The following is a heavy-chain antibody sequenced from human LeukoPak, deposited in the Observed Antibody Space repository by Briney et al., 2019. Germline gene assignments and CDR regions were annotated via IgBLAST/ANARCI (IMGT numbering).Heavy chain of an antibody. J-gene: IGHJ4*02. CDR1: GYTFTNYD. Sequence: ASVKLSCKASGYTFTNYDINWVRQAPGQGLEWMGWISAYNGNTNYAQKLQGRLTMTTDTSTSTAYMELRSLRSDDTAVYYCARGGSGMGSYFDYWGQGTLVTVSS. CDR3: ARGGSGMGSYFDY. CDR2: ISAYNGNT. D-gene: IGHD3-10*01. V-gene: IGHV1-18*01.